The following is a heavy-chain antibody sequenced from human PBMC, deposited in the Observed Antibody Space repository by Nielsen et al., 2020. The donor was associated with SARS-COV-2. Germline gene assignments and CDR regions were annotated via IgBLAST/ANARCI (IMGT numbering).Heavy chain of an antibody. CDR2: ISFSGDNT. Sequence: WIRQPPGKGLEWVSSISFSGDNTWYADSVKGRFTIPRDNSKNTLYLQMNSLRAEDTAVYYCAKVRGWYDGVFDYWGQGTLVTVSS. CDR3: AKVRGWYDGVFDY. J-gene: IGHJ4*02. V-gene: IGHV3-23*01. D-gene: IGHD6-19*01.